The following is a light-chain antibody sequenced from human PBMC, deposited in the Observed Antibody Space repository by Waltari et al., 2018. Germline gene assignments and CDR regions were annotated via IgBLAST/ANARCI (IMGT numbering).Light chain of an antibody. CDR2: LGS. J-gene: IGKJ4*01. V-gene: IGKV2-28*01. Sequence: DIMMTQSPLSLPVTPGERASITCTSSQSLLHSNGYNYLDWYLQKPGQSPQLLLFLGSNRASGVPDRFSCSGSCTDFPLKISRVETDDVWVYYCMPVLQSPLTFGRGTRVELK. CDR3: MPVLQSPLT. CDR1: QSLLHSNGYNY.